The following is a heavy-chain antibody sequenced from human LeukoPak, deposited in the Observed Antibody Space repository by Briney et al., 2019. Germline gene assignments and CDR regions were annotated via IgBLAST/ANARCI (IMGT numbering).Heavy chain of an antibody. J-gene: IGHJ5*02. CDR3: ARDDTAIVVVPAAARPLWFDP. CDR2: INPNGGGT. CDR1: GYTFTGYY. Sequence: ASVKVSCKASGYTFTGYYMHWVRQAPGQGLEWMGWINPNGGGTNYAQKFQGRVTMTRDTSISTAYMELSRLRSDDTAVYYCARDDTAIVVVPAAARPLWFDPWGQGTLVPVSS. D-gene: IGHD2-2*01. V-gene: IGHV1-2*02.